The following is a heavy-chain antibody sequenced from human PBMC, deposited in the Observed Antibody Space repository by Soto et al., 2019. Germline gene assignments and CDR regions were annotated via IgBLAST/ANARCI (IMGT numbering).Heavy chain of an antibody. J-gene: IGHJ4*02. CDR3: AKGVSQYTPLALFDY. D-gene: IGHD5-18*01. CDR1: GFTFSSYA. CDR2: ISGSDGRT. V-gene: IGHV3-23*01. Sequence: GGSLRRSCAASGFTFSSYAMSWVRQAPGKGLEWVSTISGSDGRTYSTDSVKGRFTISRDNSRNTAYLQMNSLRVEGTAVYYCAKGVSQYTPLALFDYWGRGTLVTVSS.